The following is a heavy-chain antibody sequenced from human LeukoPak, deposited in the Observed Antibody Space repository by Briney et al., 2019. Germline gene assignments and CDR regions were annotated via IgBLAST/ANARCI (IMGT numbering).Heavy chain of an antibody. J-gene: IGHJ5*02. V-gene: IGHV5-51*01. CDR2: IYPGDSDT. Sequence: GESLKISCKGSGYTFTDYWIAWVRQMPGQGLEWMGIIYPGDSDTRYSPSFQGQVTISADKSTTAAYLQWSSLKASDTAMYFCARLADTTSWGQGTLVTVSS. CDR1: GYTFTDYW. D-gene: IGHD1-26*01. CDR3: ARLADTTS.